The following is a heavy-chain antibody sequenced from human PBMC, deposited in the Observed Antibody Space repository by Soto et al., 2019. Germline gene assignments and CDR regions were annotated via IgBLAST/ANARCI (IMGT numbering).Heavy chain of an antibody. D-gene: IGHD5-12*01. CDR2: TYFRSKWYN. CDR3: AKGDNLGPKTGYAFDP. V-gene: IGHV6-1*01. CDR1: GASVSSNTAS. Sequence: PSQTLSLTCAISGASVSSNTASWNWIRQSPSSGLEWLGRTYFRSKWYNDYAVSVKSRIIINPDTSNNQLSLQLNSVTPEDTAVYFCAKGDNLGPKTGYAFDPWGQGIMVTVSS. J-gene: IGHJ5*02.